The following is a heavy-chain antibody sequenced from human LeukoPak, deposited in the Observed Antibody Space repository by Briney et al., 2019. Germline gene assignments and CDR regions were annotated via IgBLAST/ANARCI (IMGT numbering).Heavy chain of an antibody. D-gene: IGHD3-10*01. Sequence: ASVKVSCKASGYTFTGYYMHWVRQAPGQGLEWMGWMNPNSGNTGYAQKFQGRVTMTRNTSISTAYMELSSLGSEDTAVYYCARGQGTYYYYGMDVWGQGTTVTVSS. CDR3: ARGQGTYYYYGMDV. CDR1: GYTFTGYY. V-gene: IGHV1-8*02. CDR2: MNPNSGNT. J-gene: IGHJ6*02.